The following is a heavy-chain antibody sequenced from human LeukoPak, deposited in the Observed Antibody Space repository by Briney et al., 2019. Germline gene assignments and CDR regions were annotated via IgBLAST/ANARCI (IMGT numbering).Heavy chain of an antibody. D-gene: IGHD2-15*01. CDR1: GFTFSSYW. J-gene: IGHJ4*02. CDR3: ARGCGYCSGGSCYFDY. Sequence: GGSLRLSCAASGFTFSSYWMSWVRQAPGKGLEWVANIKQDGSEKYYVDSVKGRFTISRDNSKNTLYLQMNSLRAEDTAVYYCARGCGYCSGGSCYFDYWGQGTLVTVSS. V-gene: IGHV3-7*03. CDR2: IKQDGSEK.